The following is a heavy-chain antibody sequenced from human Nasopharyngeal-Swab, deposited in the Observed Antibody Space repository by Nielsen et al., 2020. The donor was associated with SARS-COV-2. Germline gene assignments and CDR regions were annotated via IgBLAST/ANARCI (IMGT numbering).Heavy chain of an antibody. Sequence: VSLKISCTPSEFTLRNHWVHWVRLTPGKGLVWVSGIDFDGSNTFYADSVKGRFTISRDNGENTLSLQMNSLRDEDTGAYYCGSVFEIWGQGVLVTVSS. J-gene: IGHJ4*02. CDR1: EFTLRNHW. CDR3: GSVFEI. D-gene: IGHD3-9*01. V-gene: IGHV3-74*01. CDR2: IDFDGSNT.